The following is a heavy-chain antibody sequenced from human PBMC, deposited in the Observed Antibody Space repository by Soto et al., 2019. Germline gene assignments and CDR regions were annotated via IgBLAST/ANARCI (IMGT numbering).Heavy chain of an antibody. J-gene: IGHJ2*01. CDR1: GTSVSSDRYS. V-gene: IGHV4-30-2*06. CDR3: ATRGDGEKDCYFDV. CDR2: IYYTGTT. Sequence: QVQLQESGSGLVKPSETLSLSCAVSGTSVSSDRYSWSWIRQSPGKGLEWIGAIYYTGTTFYSPLYTSRLTLSLDRCNNHFSLKLKSVTAADTAMYYCATRGDGEKDCYFDVWGRGTLVTVSS. D-gene: IGHD4-17*01.